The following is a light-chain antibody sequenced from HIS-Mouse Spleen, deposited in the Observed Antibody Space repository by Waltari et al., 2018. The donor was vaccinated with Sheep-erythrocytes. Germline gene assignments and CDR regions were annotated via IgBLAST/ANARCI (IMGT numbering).Light chain of an antibody. CDR2: EDS. CDR1: ALPKKY. J-gene: IGLJ3*02. Sequence: SYELTQPPSVSVSPGQTARNTCSGDALPKKYSYWYQQKSGQAPVLGIYEDSKRPPGIPERFSGSTSGTMANLTISGAQVEDEADYYCYSTDSSGDHWVFGGGTKLTVL. V-gene: IGLV3-10*01. CDR3: YSTDSSGDHWV.